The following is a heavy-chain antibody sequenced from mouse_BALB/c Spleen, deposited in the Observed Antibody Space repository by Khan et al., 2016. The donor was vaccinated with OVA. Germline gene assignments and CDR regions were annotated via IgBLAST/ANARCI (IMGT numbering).Heavy chain of an antibody. CDR2: INPYNDGA. CDR1: GYTFTNYV. V-gene: IGHV1S136*01. Sequence: VRLQQSGPELVKPGASVKMSCKASGYTFTNYVMHWVKQKPGQGLEWIGYINPYNDGAKYNEKFKGKATLTSDKSSTTAYMELSSLTSEDSAVDYSERCASSPYYAMDYWGQGTSVTVSS. D-gene: IGHD1-1*01. J-gene: IGHJ4*01. CDR3: ERCASSPYYAMDY.